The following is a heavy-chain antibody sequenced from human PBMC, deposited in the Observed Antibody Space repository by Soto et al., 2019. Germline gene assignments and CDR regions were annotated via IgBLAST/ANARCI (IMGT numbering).Heavy chain of an antibody. V-gene: IGHV3-23*01. CDR1: GFTFSSYA. CDR2: ISGSGGST. Sequence: GGSLRLSCAASGFTFSSYAMSWVRQAPGKGLEWVSAISGSGGSTYYADSVKGRFTISRDNSKNTLYLQMNSLRAEDTAVYYCAKDEGDYGDYVDHFDYWGQGTLVTVSS. CDR3: AKDEGDYGDYVDHFDY. J-gene: IGHJ4*02. D-gene: IGHD4-17*01.